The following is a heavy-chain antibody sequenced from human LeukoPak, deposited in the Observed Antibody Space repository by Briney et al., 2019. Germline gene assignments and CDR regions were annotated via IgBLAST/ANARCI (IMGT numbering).Heavy chain of an antibody. CDR3: ARGSRVLLWFGELYGKDWFDP. CDR2: INPNSGGT. Sequence: GASVKVSCKASGYTFTGYYMRWVRQAPGQGLEWMGWINPNSGGTNYAQKFQGRVTMTRDTSISTAYMELSRLRSDDTAVYYCARGSRVLLWFGELYGKDWFDPWGQGTLVTVSS. D-gene: IGHD3-10*01. V-gene: IGHV1-2*02. CDR1: GYTFTGYY. J-gene: IGHJ5*02.